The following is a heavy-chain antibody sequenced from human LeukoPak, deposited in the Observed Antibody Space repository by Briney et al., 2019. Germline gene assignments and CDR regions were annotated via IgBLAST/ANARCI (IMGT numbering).Heavy chain of an antibody. CDR3: ARSPYDVRIQLWSYFDY. V-gene: IGHV1-69*05. D-gene: IGHD5-18*01. CDR1: GYTFTSYY. J-gene: IGHJ4*02. CDR2: IIPIFGTA. Sequence: SVKVSCKASGYTFTSYYIHWVRQAPGQGLEWMGGIIPIFGTANYAQKFQGRVTITTDESTSTAYMELSSLRSEDTAVYYCARSPYDVRIQLWSYFDYWGQGTLVTVSS.